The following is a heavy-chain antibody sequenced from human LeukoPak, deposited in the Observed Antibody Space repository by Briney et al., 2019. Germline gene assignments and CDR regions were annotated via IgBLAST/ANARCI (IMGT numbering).Heavy chain of an antibody. CDR2: IYYSGST. V-gene: IGHV4-59*08. CDR3: ARRGRLGPSHAFDI. CDR1: GGSIRSYY. Sequence: SETLSLTCTVSGGSIRSYYWSWIRQPPGKGLERIGYIYYSGSTNYNPSLKSRVTISVDTSKNQFSLKLSSVTAADTAVYYCARRGRLGPSHAFDIWGQGTMVTVSS. J-gene: IGHJ3*02. D-gene: IGHD3-16*01.